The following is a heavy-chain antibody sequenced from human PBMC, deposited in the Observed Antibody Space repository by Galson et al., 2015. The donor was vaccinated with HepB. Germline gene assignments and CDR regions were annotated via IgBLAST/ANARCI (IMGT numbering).Heavy chain of an antibody. CDR3: ARDAGGLAMVYYFDY. CDR2: ISYDGSDQ. CDR1: GFTFNGFG. J-gene: IGHJ4*02. V-gene: IGHV3-30*03. Sequence: SLRLSCAASGFTFNGFGMQWVCHVPGKGLEWMTVISYDGSDQYYADSVKGRFTISRDNSRNTVYLQMNSLRPEDTGVYYCARDAGGLAMVYYFDYCGQGTLVTVSS. D-gene: IGHD2-8*01.